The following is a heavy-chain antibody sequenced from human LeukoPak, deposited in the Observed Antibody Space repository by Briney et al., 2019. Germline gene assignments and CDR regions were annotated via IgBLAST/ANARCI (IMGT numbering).Heavy chain of an antibody. V-gene: IGHV3-30*02. J-gene: IGHJ4*02. CDR1: GLTFNSYG. CDR2: IRYDGSSK. D-gene: IGHD3-10*01. CDR3: ARDQAGSGHYADY. Sequence: GGSLRLSCAASGLTFNSYGMHWVRQAPGKGLEWLAYIRYDGSSKYYADFVKGRFTISRDYSKNTLYLHMNSLRAEDTAVYYCARDQAGSGHYADYWGQGTLVTVSS.